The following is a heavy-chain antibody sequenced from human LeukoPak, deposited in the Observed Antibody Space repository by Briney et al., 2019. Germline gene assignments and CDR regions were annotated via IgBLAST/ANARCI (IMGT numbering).Heavy chain of an antibody. CDR3: ASDSTYSSGWDEGLFDY. CDR2: ISGSGGST. Sequence: GSLRLSCAASGFTFSSYAMSWVRQAPGKGLEWVSAISGSGGSTYYADSVRGRFTISRDNSKNTLYLQMNSLRAEDTAVYYCASDSTYSSGWDEGLFDYWGQGTLVTVSS. D-gene: IGHD6-19*01. CDR1: GFTFSSYA. J-gene: IGHJ4*02. V-gene: IGHV3-23*01.